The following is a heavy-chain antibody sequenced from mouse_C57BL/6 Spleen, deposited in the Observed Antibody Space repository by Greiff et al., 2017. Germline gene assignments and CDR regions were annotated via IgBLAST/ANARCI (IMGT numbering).Heavy chain of an antibody. Sequence: EVQLVESGGGLVKPGGSLKLSCAASGFTFSSYTMSWVRQTPEKRLEWVATISGGGGNTYYPDSVKGRFTISRDNAKNTLYLQMSSLRSEDTALYYCARIYYYFDYWGQGTTLTVSS. CDR2: ISGGGGNT. CDR1: GFTFSSYT. V-gene: IGHV5-9*01. D-gene: IGHD1-1*01. CDR3: ARIYYYFDY. J-gene: IGHJ2*01.